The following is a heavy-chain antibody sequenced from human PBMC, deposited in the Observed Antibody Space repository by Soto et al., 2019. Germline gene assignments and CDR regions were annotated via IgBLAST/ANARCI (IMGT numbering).Heavy chain of an antibody. CDR2: IKWDASEK. Sequence: PVGSLRLSCAASGFTFGIYWMSWVRQAPGKGLEWLATIKWDASEKKYVDSVKGRFTMSRDNAKISLYLQMDSLRAEDTDVYYCARGALYGSGTSVNHYLVFSGQGALVTV. CDR1: GFTFGIYW. V-gene: IGHV3-7*01. D-gene: IGHD3-10*01. CDR3: ARGALYGSGTSVNHYLVF. J-gene: IGHJ4*01.